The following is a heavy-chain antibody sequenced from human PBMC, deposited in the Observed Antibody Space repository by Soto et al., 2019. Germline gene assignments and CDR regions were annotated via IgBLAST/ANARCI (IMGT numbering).Heavy chain of an antibody. CDR2: VGRSSTT. V-gene: IGHV3-23*01. Sequence: PGGSLRLSCAVSGFSLGTYVMSWVRQAPGKGLEWVSTVGRSSTTFYPDSVRGRFTTSRDNSNNALFLQMNGLRADDTALYYCAKGILLEPPGTRAFDIWGQGTMVTVSS. J-gene: IGHJ3*02. CDR3: AKGILLEPPGTRAFDI. CDR1: GFSLGTYV. D-gene: IGHD1-1*01.